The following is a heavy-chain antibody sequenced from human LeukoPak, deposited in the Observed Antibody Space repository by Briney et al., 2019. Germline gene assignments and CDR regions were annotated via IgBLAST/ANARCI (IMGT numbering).Heavy chain of an antibody. V-gene: IGHV3-7*01. D-gene: IGHD2-2*01. Sequence: PGGSLRLSCAASGFTVSSYGMHWVRQAPGKGLEWVANRNEDGNKKYYVDSVKGRFTISRDNTKKSLYLQMNSLRPEDTAVYYCARGCTSASCYDYWGQGTLVTVSS. CDR2: RNEDGNKK. CDR3: ARGCTSASCYDY. CDR1: GFTVSSYG. J-gene: IGHJ4*02.